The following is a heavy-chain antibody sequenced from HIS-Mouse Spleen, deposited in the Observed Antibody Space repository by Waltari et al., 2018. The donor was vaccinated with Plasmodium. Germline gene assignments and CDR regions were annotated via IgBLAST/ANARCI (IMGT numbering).Heavy chain of an antibody. D-gene: IGHD3-9*01. CDR2: IISSSSYI. J-gene: IGHJ2*01. CDR1: VFTVSSYC. CDR3: AREDILTGYYNDYWYFDL. V-gene: IGHV3-21*01. Sequence: EVQLVASGGGLVQPGGSLRLSCAASVFTVSSYCMRWVSQVPGKGMEWVSSIISSSSYIYYADSVKGRFTISRDKAKNALYLQMNSLRAEDTAVYYCAREDILTGYYNDYWYFDLWGRGTLVTVSS.